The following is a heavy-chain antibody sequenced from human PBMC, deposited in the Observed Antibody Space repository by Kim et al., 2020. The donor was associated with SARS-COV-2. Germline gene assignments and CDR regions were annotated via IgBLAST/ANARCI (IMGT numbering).Heavy chain of an antibody. Sequence: GGSLRLSCAASGFSFDDYDMSWVRQAPGKGLEWVSRIRGASGGTYYADSVKGRFTISRDNTKNILYLQMNSLRTEDTALYYCAKNEGYAAMVSFVFDYWG. CDR3: AKNEGYAAMVSFVFDY. CDR1: GFSFDDYD. D-gene: IGHD5-18*01. V-gene: IGHV3-43*02. CDR2: IRGASGGT. J-gene: IGHJ4*01.